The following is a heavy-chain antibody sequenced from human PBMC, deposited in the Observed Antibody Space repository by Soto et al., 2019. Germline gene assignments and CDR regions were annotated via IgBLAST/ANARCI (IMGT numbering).Heavy chain of an antibody. CDR3: ARRYGPGFDY. Sequence: QVQLQESGPGLVKPSETLSLTCTVSGGSISSYYWSWIRQPPGKGLEWIGYIYYSGSTNYNPSLKGPVTLSVDTSKTHFSLKLSSVTAADTAVYYCARRYGPGFDYWGQGTLVTVSS. J-gene: IGHJ4*02. CDR1: GGSISSYY. V-gene: IGHV4-59*08. CDR2: IYYSGST. D-gene: IGHD4-17*01.